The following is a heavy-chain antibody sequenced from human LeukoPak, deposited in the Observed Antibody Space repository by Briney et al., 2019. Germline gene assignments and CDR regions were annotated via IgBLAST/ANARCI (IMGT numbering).Heavy chain of an antibody. J-gene: IGHJ4*02. CDR1: GYNFATSW. CDR2: IFPSDSDT. CDR3: ARPDHRSYGVGV. V-gene: IGHV5-51*01. Sequence: GESLKISCETSGYNFATSWIAWVRQMPGKGLEWMGIIFPSDSDTRYSPSFQGQVTISADKSISTAYLQWSSLKASDTAMYYCARPDHRSYGVGVWGQGTLVTVSS. D-gene: IGHD1-26*01.